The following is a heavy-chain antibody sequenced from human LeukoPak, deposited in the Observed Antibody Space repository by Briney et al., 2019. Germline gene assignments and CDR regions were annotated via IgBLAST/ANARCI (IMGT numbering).Heavy chain of an antibody. CDR3: AKAHGPYCSGGSCYCNY. D-gene: IGHD2-15*01. CDR2: ISGSGGST. J-gene: IGHJ4*02. Sequence: GGSLGLSCAASGFTFSSCAMSWVRQAPGKGLEWVSVISGSGGSTYYADSVKGRFTISRDNSKNTLYLQMNSLRAEDTAVYYCAKAHGPYCSGGSCYCNYWGQGTLVTVSS. CDR1: GFTFSSCA. V-gene: IGHV3-23*01.